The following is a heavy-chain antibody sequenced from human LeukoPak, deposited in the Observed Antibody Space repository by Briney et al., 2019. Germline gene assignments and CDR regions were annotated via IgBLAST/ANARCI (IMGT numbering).Heavy chain of an antibody. CDR1: GFTVSSYA. V-gene: IGHV3-21*01. Sequence: GGSLRLSCAASGFTVSSYAMNWVRQAPGKGLEWVSSISSSSSYIYYADSVKGRFTISRDNAKNSLYLQMNSLRAEDTAVYYCARGCSGGSCPTGPMDVWGKGTTVTVSS. D-gene: IGHD2-15*01. CDR2: ISSSSSYI. CDR3: ARGCSGGSCPTGPMDV. J-gene: IGHJ6*04.